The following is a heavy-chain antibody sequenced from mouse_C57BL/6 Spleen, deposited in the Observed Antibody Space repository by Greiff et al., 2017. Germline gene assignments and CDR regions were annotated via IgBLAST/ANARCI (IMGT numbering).Heavy chain of an antibody. D-gene: IGHD2-2*01. Sequence: VKLQESGPGLVQPSPSLSITCTVSGFSLTSYGVHWVRQSPGKGLEWLGVIWSGGSTDYNAAFISRLSISKDNSKSQVFFKMNSLQADDTAIYFCARPYVYDEGPIDYAMDYWGQGNSGTGSS. CDR1: GFSLTSYG. V-gene: IGHV2-2*01. CDR2: IWSGGST. CDR3: ARPYVYDEGPIDYAMDY. J-gene: IGHJ4*01.